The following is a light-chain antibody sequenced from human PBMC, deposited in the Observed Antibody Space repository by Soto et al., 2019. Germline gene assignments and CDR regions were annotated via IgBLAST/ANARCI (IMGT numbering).Light chain of an antibody. CDR2: EVT. Sequence: SALTQPASVSGSPGQSITISCTGTSSDIGSYDLVSWYQQHPGTAPKLIIYEVTKRPSGVSTRFSGSKSGNTASLTISGLQAVDEADYYFCSFADFTYVFGTGTKVTVL. CDR1: SSDIGSYDL. J-gene: IGLJ1*01. V-gene: IGLV2-23*02. CDR3: CSFADFTYV.